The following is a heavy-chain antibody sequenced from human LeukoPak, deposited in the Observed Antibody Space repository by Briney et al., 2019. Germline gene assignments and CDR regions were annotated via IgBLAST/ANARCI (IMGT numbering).Heavy chain of an antibody. D-gene: IGHD3-3*01. V-gene: IGHV3-30-3*01. J-gene: IGHJ4*02. Sequence: GGSLRLSCAASGFTFSSYAMHWVRQAPGKGLDWVAVISYDGSNKYYADSVKGRFTISRDNSKNTLYLQMNSLRAEDTAVYYCARALPHYDFWSGYDYWGQGTLVTVSS. CDR2: ISYDGSNK. CDR3: ARALPHYDFWSGYDY. CDR1: GFTFSSYA.